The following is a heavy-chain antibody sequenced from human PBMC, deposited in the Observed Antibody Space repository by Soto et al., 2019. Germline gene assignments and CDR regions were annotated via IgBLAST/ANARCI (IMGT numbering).Heavy chain of an antibody. Sequence: GGYLRLSCAASGFTFSSYSMNWVRQAPGKGLEWVSSISSSSSYIYYADSVKGRCTISRDNAKNSLYLQMNSLRAEDTAVYYCARDTYYDFGNGMDVWGEGTTVTVCS. D-gene: IGHD3-3*01. CDR3: ARDTYYDFGNGMDV. CDR2: ISSSSSYI. J-gene: IGHJ6*02. V-gene: IGHV3-21*01. CDR1: GFTFSSYS.